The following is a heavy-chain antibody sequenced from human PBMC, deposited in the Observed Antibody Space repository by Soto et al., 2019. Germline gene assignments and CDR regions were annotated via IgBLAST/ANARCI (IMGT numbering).Heavy chain of an antibody. D-gene: IGHD3-10*01. CDR2: IYWDDDE. CDR1: GFSLTTDGEG. J-gene: IGHJ4*02. Sequence: QISLKESGPTLVKPTETLKLTCTFSGFSLTTDGEGVGWVRQPPGEALEWLALIYWDDDERYSPSLKTRLTIKKHPSKNQVVLILTNMDPVDTATYYCAHSRNLITEDAQVGDFDYWGQGTLVTVSS. V-gene: IGHV2-5*02. CDR3: AHSRNLITEDAQVGDFDY.